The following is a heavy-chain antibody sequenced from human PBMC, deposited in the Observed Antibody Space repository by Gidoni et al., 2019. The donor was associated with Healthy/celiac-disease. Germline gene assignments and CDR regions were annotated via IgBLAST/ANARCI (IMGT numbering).Heavy chain of an antibody. Sequence: EVQLVESGGGLVQPGRSLRLSCAASGFTFDDYAMHWVRQAPGKGLEWVSGISWNSGSIGYADSVKGRFTISRDNAKNSLYLQMNSLRAEDTALYYCAKDRYSSGYYFDYWGQGTLVTVSS. D-gene: IGHD3-22*01. CDR2: ISWNSGSI. J-gene: IGHJ4*02. CDR3: AKDRYSSGYYFDY. V-gene: IGHV3-9*01. CDR1: GFTFDDYA.